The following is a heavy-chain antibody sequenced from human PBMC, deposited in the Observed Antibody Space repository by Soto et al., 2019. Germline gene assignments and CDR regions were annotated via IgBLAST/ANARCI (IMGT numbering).Heavy chain of an antibody. J-gene: IGHJ4*02. CDR2: INPDTGDS. V-gene: IGHV1-2*02. Sequence: QVHLVQSGAEVRKPGSSVKVSCKASGYTFTTFHLHWVRLAPGQGLEWMGSINPDTGDSEYGQKFQGRVTLTRDTSMTTAYMELGSLTSADKAIYFCARVRYGDFSFQYWGQGTPVSVSS. CDR1: GYTFTTFH. CDR3: ARVRYGDFSFQY. D-gene: IGHD4-17*01.